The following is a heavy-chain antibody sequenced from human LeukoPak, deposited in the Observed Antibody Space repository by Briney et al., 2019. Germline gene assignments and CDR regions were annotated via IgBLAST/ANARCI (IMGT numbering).Heavy chain of an antibody. CDR3: ARGTAVGSMDV. J-gene: IGHJ6*03. V-gene: IGHV4-34*01. D-gene: IGHD6-13*01. CDR1: GGSFSGYY. CDR2: INHSGST. Sequence: SETLSLTCAVSGGSFSGYYWSWIRQPPGKGLEWIGEINHSGSTNYNPSLKSRVTISVDTSKNQFSLKLSSVTAADTAVYYCARGTAVGSMDVWGKGTTVTVSS.